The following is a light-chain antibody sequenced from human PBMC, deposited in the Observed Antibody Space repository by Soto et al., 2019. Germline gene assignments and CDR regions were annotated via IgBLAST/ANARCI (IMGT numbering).Light chain of an antibody. CDR3: QQYNNYSPIT. J-gene: IGKJ5*01. CDR2: DAS. Sequence: DIQMTQYPSTLSASVGDRVTITCRASQRISSWLAWYQQKPGKAPKLLIYDASSLESGVPSRFSGSGSGTEFTLTISSLQPDDFATYYCQQYNNYSPITFGQGTRLEIK. V-gene: IGKV1-5*01. CDR1: QRISSW.